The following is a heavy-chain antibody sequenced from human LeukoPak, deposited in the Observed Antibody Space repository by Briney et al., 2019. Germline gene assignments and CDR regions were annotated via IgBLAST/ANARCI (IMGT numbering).Heavy chain of an antibody. J-gene: IGHJ4*02. CDR2: ISGSGGST. D-gene: IGHD2-15*01. CDR3: ARDRERIWRRTYFDY. V-gene: IGHV3-23*01. Sequence: QTGGSLRLSCAASGFTFSSYAMSWVRQAPGKGLEWVSAISGSGGSTYYADSVKGRFTISRDNSKNTLYLQMNSLRAEDTAVYYCARDRERIWRRTYFDYWGQGTLVTVSS. CDR1: GFTFSSYA.